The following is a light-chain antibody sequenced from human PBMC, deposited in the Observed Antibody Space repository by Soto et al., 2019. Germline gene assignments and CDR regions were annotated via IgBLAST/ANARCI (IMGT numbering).Light chain of an antibody. Sequence: IHMTHSPVTLSVSPGYRFTLTLRSSQSISSGLAWYQQKPGKAPYLLISDVSSLERGVPSRFSGSGSGTEFTLTISSMQPDDFATFYCQQYNGYSRTFGQGTKVDI. J-gene: IGKJ1*01. CDR2: DVS. V-gene: IGKV1-5*01. CDR3: QQYNGYSRT. CDR1: QSISSG.